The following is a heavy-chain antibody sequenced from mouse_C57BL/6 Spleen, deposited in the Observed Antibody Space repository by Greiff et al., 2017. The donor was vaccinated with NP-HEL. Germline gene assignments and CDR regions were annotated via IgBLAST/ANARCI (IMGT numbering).Heavy chain of an antibody. V-gene: IGHV14-4*01. Sequence: VQLQQSGAELVRPGASVKLSCTASGFNIKDDYMHWVKQRPEQGLEWIGWFDPEHGDTEYASKFQGKATITADTSSNTAYLQLSSLTSEDTAVYYCTFYDYWFAYWGQGTLVTVSA. J-gene: IGHJ3*01. D-gene: IGHD2-4*01. CDR2: FDPEHGDT. CDR3: TFYDYWFAY. CDR1: GFNIKDDY.